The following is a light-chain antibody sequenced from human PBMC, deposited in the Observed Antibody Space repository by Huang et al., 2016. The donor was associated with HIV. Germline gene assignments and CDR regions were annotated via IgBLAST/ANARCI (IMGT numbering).Light chain of an antibody. J-gene: IGKJ1*01. Sequence: EIVMTQSPAPLSVSPGERATLSCRASQGVSSNLAWYQQEPGQAPRLLMYVASTRATGIPARFSGSGSGTEFTLTINSLQSEDFAVYYCQQYNKWPPTFGQGTKVEIK. CDR1: QGVSSN. V-gene: IGKV3-15*01. CDR3: QQYNKWPPT. CDR2: VAS.